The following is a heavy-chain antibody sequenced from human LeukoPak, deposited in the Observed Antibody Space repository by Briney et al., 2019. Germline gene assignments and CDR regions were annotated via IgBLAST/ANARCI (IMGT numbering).Heavy chain of an antibody. CDR3: ARQFTIDSSGYYHDY. D-gene: IGHD3-22*01. V-gene: IGHV5-51*01. Sequence: GESLKISCKGSGYSFTSYWIGWVRQMPGKGLEWMGIIYPGGSDTRYSPSFQGQVTISAGKSISTAYLQWSSLKASDTAMYYCARQFTIDSSGYYHDYWGQGTLVTVSS. CDR2: IYPGGSDT. CDR1: GYSFTSYW. J-gene: IGHJ4*02.